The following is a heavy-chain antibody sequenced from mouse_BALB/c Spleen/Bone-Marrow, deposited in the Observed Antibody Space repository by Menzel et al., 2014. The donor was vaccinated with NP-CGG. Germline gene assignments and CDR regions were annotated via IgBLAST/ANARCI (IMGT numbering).Heavy chain of an antibody. D-gene: IGHD3-2*01. J-gene: IGHJ4*01. V-gene: IGHV1-7*01. CDR2: INPTTGYT. CDR3: ARSTGAMDY. Sequence: VQLQQSGAELAKPGASVEMSCKASGYTFTTYWMHWVKQRPGQGLEWIGFINPTTGYTECNQNFKDKASLTADKSSSTPYMQLSSLTSEDSAVYYCARSTGAMDYWGQGTSVTVSS. CDR1: GYTFTTYW.